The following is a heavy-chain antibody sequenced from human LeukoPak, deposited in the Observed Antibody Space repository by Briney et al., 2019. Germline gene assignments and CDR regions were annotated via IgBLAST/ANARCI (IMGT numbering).Heavy chain of an antibody. CDR3: AKMRGIIAAAAIFDY. V-gene: IGHV3-23*01. D-gene: IGHD6-13*01. J-gene: IGHJ4*02. Sequence: PGGSLRLSCAASGFTFSSYAMSWVRQAPGKGLEWVSAISGSGGSTYYADSVKGRFTISRGNAKNTLYLQMNSLRAEDTAVYYCAKMRGIIAAAAIFDYWGQGTLVTVSS. CDR1: GFTFSSYA. CDR2: ISGSGGST.